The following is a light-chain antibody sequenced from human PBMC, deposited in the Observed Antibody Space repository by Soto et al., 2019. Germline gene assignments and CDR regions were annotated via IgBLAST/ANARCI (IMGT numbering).Light chain of an antibody. CDR3: SSYTSSSTWV. CDR1: TSDVGGFNY. J-gene: IGLJ3*02. V-gene: IGLV2-14*01. CDR2: EVS. Sequence: QSVLTQPASGSGSPGQSITISCTGTTSDVGGFNYVSWYQQHPGKAPKLMIFEVSNRPSGVSNRFSGSKSGNTASLNISGLQAEDDADYYCSSYTSSSTWVFGGGIKLTVL.